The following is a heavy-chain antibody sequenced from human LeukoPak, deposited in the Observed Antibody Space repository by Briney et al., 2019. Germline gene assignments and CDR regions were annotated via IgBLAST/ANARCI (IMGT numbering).Heavy chain of an antibody. CDR2: INHSGST. CDR3: ARASVGGDAFDI. Sequence: PGGSLRLSCAASGFTFSSYGMHWVRQPPGKGLEWIGEINHSGSTNYNPSLKSRVTISVDTSKNQFSLKLSSVTAADTAVYYCARASVGGDAFDIWGQGTMVTVSS. V-gene: IGHV4-34*01. D-gene: IGHD3-16*01. CDR1: GFTFSSYG. J-gene: IGHJ3*02.